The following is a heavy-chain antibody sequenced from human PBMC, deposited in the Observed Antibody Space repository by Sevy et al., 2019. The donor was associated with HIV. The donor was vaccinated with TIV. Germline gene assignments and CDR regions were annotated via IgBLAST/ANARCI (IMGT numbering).Heavy chain of an antibody. D-gene: IGHD2-15*01. CDR3: ARGSRREKPSYIVVVVAATEANYGMDV. J-gene: IGHJ6*02. V-gene: IGHV3-30-3*01. CDR1: GFTFSSYA. CDR2: ISYDGSNK. Sequence: GGSLRLSCAASGFTFSSYAMHWVRQAPGKGLEWVAVISYDGSNKHYADSVKGRFTISRDNSKNTLYLQMNSLRAEDTAVYYCARGSRREKPSYIVVVVAATEANYGMDVWGQGTTVTVSS.